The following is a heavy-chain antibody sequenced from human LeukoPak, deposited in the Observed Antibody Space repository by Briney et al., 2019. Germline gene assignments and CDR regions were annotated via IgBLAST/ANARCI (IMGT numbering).Heavy chain of an antibody. CDR1: GYTFTVYY. CDR2: ISPNSGGT. V-gene: IGHV1-2*02. J-gene: IGHJ3*02. Sequence: ASVKVSCKASGYTFTVYYMHWVRQAPGQGLEWMGWISPNSGGTKYAQRFQGRVTMTRDTSISTAYMELSRLTSDDTAVYYCAGDRGHPAAFDIWGQGTMVTVSS. D-gene: IGHD3-10*01. CDR3: AGDRGHPAAFDI.